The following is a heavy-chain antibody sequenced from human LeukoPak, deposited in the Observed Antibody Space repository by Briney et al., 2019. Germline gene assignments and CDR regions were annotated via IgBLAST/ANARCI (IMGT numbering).Heavy chain of an antibody. CDR3: AKPIYDSGGYTIVGFDY. CDR1: GFIFDDYA. V-gene: IGHV3-9*01. D-gene: IGHD3-22*01. Sequence: PGGSLRLSCAASGFIFDDYAMHWVRQAPGKGLEWVSGIRWNGGRTAYADSVKGRLTISRDNAKNSLYLQMNSLRAEDTALYYCAKPIYDSGGYTIVGFDYWGQGTLVTVSS. J-gene: IGHJ4*02. CDR2: IRWNGGRT.